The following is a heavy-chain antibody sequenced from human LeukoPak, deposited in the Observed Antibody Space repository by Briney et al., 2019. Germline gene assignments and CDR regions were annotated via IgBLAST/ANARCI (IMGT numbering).Heavy chain of an antibody. V-gene: IGHV1-46*01. CDR2: INPSGGST. CDR1: GYTFSNYY. CDR3: ARVHHYFDIAFDY. Sequence: GASVKVSCKASGYTFSNYYIHWVRQAPGQGLEWMGIINPSGGSTTYAQKFQGRVTMTRDMPTSTVYMELISLRSEDTAVYYCARVHHYFDIAFDYWGQGTLVTVSS. J-gene: IGHJ4*02. D-gene: IGHD3-22*01.